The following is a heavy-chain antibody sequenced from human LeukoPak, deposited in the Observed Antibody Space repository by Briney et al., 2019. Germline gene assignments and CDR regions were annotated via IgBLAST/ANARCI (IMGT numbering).Heavy chain of an antibody. CDR2: ISNDGSNK. Sequence: GGSLRLSCVVSGFTLSRHGMHWVRQAPGKGLEWLAVISNDGSNKYYADSVKGRFTISRDIYKNTLYLQINSLRVEDTAVYYCARDLSLLLWFGEGIDYWGQGTLVTVSS. V-gene: IGHV3-30*03. D-gene: IGHD3-10*01. CDR1: GFTLSRHG. CDR3: ARDLSLLLWFGEGIDY. J-gene: IGHJ4*02.